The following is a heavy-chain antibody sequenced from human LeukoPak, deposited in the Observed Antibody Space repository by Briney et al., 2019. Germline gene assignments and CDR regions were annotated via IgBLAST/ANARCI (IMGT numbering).Heavy chain of an antibody. CDR3: ATNRGRPYYYDSSGYLDY. Sequence: GASVKVSCKASGYTFTSYGISWVRQAPGQGLEWMGWISAYNGNTNYAQKLQGRVTMTTDTSTSTAYMELRSLRSDDTAVYYCATNRGRPYYYDSSGYLDYWGQGTLATVSS. D-gene: IGHD3-22*01. CDR1: GYTFTSYG. CDR2: ISAYNGNT. J-gene: IGHJ4*02. V-gene: IGHV1-18*01.